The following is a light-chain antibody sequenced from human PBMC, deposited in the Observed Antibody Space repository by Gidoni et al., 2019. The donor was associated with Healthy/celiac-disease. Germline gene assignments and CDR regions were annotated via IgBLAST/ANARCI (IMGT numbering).Light chain of an antibody. CDR2: RNN. Sequence: QSVLTTPPSASGTPGQRVTISCSGSSSNIGSNYVYWDHQLPGTAPKLLIYRNNPRPSGVPDRFSGSKSGTSASLAISGLRSEDEADYYCAAWDDSLSGFWVFGGGTKLTVL. J-gene: IGLJ3*02. CDR1: SSNIGSNY. CDR3: AAWDDSLSGFWV. V-gene: IGLV1-47*01.